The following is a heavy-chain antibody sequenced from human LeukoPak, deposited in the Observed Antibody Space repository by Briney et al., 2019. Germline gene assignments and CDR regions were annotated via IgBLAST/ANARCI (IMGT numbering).Heavy chain of an antibody. CDR2: IYHSGST. CDR3: ARGDSGYSSGLDAFDT. CDR1: GGSISSGGSISSGGYS. Sequence: SETLSLTCAVSGGSISSGGSISSGGYSWSWIRQPPGKGLEWIGYIYHSGSTYYNPSLKSRVTISVDRSKNQFSLKLSSVTAADTAVYYCARGDSGYSSGLDAFDTWGQGTMVTVSS. V-gene: IGHV4-30-2*01. J-gene: IGHJ3*02. D-gene: IGHD6-19*01.